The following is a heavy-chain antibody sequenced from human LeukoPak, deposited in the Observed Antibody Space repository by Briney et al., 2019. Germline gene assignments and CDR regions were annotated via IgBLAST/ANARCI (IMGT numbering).Heavy chain of an antibody. D-gene: IGHD3-3*01. Sequence: YPSETLSLTCTVSGGSVSSGSSYWSWIRQPPGKGLEWIGYISYSGSTNYNPSLKSRVTISVDASKNQFSLKLSSVTAADTAVYYCAKTYYDFWGGSYYYMDVWGKGATVTVSS. CDR2: ISYSGST. CDR1: GGSVSSGSSY. J-gene: IGHJ6*03. CDR3: AKTYYDFWGGSYYYMDV. V-gene: IGHV4-61*01.